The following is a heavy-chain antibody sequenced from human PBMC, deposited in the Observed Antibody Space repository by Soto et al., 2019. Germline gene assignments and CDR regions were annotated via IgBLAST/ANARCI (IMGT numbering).Heavy chain of an antibody. J-gene: IGHJ4*02. Sequence: PGGSLRLSCASSGFNSTRFSMNWVRQAPGKGLEWISCLSDNRGYTHYAESVKGRFTVSRDTAKNIVCLQMDGLREEDTAVYFCARGYCLDGVCYVGLIDKWGQGTQVTVSS. CDR3: ARGYCLDGVCYVGLIDK. D-gene: IGHD2-8*01. CDR1: GFNSTRFS. V-gene: IGHV3-21*04. CDR2: LSDNRGYT.